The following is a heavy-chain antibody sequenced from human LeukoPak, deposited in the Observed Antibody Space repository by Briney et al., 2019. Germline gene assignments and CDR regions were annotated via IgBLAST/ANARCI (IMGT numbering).Heavy chain of an antibody. CDR3: AGATNRGSPANAYVY. CDR1: GYTFIDYY. CDR2: INPTSGAT. J-gene: IGHJ4*02. D-gene: IGHD3-16*01. Sequence: EASVTVSCKASGYTFIDYYIHWVRQAPGQGLEWMGWINPTSGATNSAQKFHGRVTVTSDTSISTAYMELSGLRSDDTAIYYCAGATNRGSPANAYVYWGQGTLVTVSS. V-gene: IGHV1-2*02.